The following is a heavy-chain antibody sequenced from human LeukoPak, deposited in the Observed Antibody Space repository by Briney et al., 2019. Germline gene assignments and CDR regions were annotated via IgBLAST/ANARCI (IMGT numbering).Heavy chain of an antibody. CDR1: GFTFAKSW. Sequence: GGSLRLSCAASGFTFAKSWMHWVRQAPGKGLEWVSSISSSSSYIYYADSVKGRFTISRDNAKNSLYLQMNSLRAEDTAVYYCARDAYITMIVVALLPFDPWGQGTLVTVSS. J-gene: IGHJ5*02. V-gene: IGHV3-21*01. CDR3: ARDAYITMIVVALLPFDP. D-gene: IGHD3-22*01. CDR2: ISSSSSYI.